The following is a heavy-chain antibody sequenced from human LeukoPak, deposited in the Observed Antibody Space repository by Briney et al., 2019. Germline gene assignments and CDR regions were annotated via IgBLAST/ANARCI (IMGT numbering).Heavy chain of an antibody. J-gene: IGHJ4*02. Sequence: GGSLRLSCAASGFTFHNYAIHWGRQAPGKGLEWVSLTSGDGITTYFADSVKGRFTISRDNSKSSLFLQMNSLRTEDTALYYCARDHVYGGADYWGQGTLVTVSS. CDR2: TSGDGITT. D-gene: IGHD5/OR15-5a*01. CDR1: GFTFHNYA. CDR3: ARDHVYGGADY. V-gene: IGHV3-43*02.